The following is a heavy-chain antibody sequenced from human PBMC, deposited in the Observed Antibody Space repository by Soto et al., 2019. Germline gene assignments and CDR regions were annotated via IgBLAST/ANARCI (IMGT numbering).Heavy chain of an antibody. CDR2: IKQDGSEK. V-gene: IGHV3-7*03. CDR1: EFTFSSYW. D-gene: IGHD3-22*01. CDR3: AREPYYYDNGGYSVX. Sequence: WGSLRLSCAASEFTFSSYWMSWVRQAPGKGLEWVANIKQDGSEKYYVDSVKGRFTISRDNAKNSLYLQMNSLRAEETAVYYCAREPYYYDNGGYSVXWGQGTLVTVS. J-gene: IGHJ4*02.